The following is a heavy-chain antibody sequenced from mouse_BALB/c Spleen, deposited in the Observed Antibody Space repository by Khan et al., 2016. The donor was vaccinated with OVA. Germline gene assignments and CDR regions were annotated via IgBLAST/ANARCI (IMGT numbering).Heavy chain of an antibody. Sequence: DLVKPGASVKLSCKASGYTFTSYWINWIKQRPGQGLEWIGRIGPGSSNAYYNDMFKDKATLTVDTSSNTAYIQLSSLSSEDSAVYFCGRENYYGGSCYAIDYWGQGTSVTVSA. CDR3: GRENYYGGSCYAIDY. V-gene: IGHV1S41*01. D-gene: IGHD1-1*01. CDR1: GYTFTSYW. J-gene: IGHJ4*01. CDR2: IGPGSSNA.